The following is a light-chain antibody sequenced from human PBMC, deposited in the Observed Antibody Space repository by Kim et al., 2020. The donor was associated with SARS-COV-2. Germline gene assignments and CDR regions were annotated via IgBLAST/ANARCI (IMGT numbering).Light chain of an antibody. CDR1: QSVTNN. CDR2: GAY. Sequence: EVVMTQSPATLSVSPGERATLSCRASQSVTNNLAWYQQKPGQAPRLLVYGAYIRATGIPATFSGSGSGTEFTLTISILQSEDFAVYYCQQYNSWPLTFGGGTKVDIK. J-gene: IGKJ4*01. V-gene: IGKV3D-15*03. CDR3: QQYNSWPLT.